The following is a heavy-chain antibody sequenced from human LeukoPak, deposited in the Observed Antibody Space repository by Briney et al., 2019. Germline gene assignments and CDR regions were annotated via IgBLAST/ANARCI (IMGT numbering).Heavy chain of an antibody. CDR3: ARDVPYAYYYGSGVPFDY. J-gene: IGHJ4*02. CDR2: IWYGGSNK. D-gene: IGHD3-10*01. Sequence: PGGPLRLSCAASGFTSNSYGMQWVRQAPDKALEGVGDIWYGGSNKYCADSVKAGFHLPRDNSKNTLYLQMNSLRAEDTAVYYCARDVPYAYYYGSGVPFDYWGQGTLVTVSS. V-gene: IGHV3-33*01. CDR1: GFTSNSYG.